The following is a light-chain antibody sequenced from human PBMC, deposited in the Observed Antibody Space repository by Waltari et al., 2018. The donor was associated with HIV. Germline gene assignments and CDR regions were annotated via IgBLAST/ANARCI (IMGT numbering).Light chain of an antibody. Sequence: QSVLTQPPSVSGAPGQGVTISCPGRNSNIGAGSNVHWYPQLPGTAPKLLLYGNTNRPSGVPDRFSGSKSGTSASLAITGLQAEDEADYYCQSYDSSLSTYVFGTGTKVTVL. CDR1: NSNIGAGSN. V-gene: IGLV1-40*01. J-gene: IGLJ1*01. CDR2: GNT. CDR3: QSYDSSLSTYV.